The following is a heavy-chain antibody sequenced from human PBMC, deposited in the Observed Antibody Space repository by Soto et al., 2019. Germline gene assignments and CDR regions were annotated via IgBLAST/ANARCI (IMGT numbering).Heavy chain of an antibody. CDR2: IKQDGSEK. CDR1: GFTFSSYW. CDR3: VRVLYCSSSSCHTPFDY. Sequence: GSLRLSCAASGFTFSSYWMSWVRQAPGKGLEWVANIKQDGSEKWYVDAVKGRFTISRDNVKNSLYLQMNSLRAEDTAVYYCVRVLYCSSSSCHTPFDYWGQGTLVTVSS. J-gene: IGHJ4*02. D-gene: IGHD2-2*02. V-gene: IGHV3-7*02.